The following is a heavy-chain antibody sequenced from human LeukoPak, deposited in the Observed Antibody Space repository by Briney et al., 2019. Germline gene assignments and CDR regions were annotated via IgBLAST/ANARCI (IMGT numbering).Heavy chain of an antibody. CDR3: ARGFYFDY. Sequence: PSETLSLTCAVSSDSISDYYWGWIRQPPGKGLEWVGYLYYGGSTNYNPSLKSRVTISVDTSKNHFSLKLTSVTAADTAVYYCARGFYFDYWGQGALVTVSS. CDR1: SDSISDYY. J-gene: IGHJ4*02. V-gene: IGHV4-59*12. CDR2: LYYGGST.